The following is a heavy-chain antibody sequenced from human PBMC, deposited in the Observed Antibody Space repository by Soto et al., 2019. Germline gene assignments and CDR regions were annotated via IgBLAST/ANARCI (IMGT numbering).Heavy chain of an antibody. V-gene: IGHV1-69*06. CDR2: IIPIFGTA. CDR3: ARAIYSGYDDYYYYGMDV. J-gene: IGHJ6*01. CDR1: GGTFSSYA. D-gene: IGHD5-12*01. Sequence: SVKVSCKASGGTFSSYAISWVRQAPGQGLEWMGGIIPIFGTANYAQKFQGRVTITADKSTSTAYMELSSLRSEDTAVYYCARAIYSGYDDYYYYGMDVWGQGTKVTVS.